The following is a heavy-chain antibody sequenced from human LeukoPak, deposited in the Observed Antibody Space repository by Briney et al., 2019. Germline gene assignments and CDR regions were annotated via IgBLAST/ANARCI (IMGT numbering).Heavy chain of an antibody. J-gene: IGHJ4*02. CDR2: ISGSGGST. Sequence: GGSLRLSCAVSGFTFSSYAMSWVRQAPGKGLEWVSAISGSGGSTYYADSVKGRFTISRDNSKNTLYLQMNSLRAEDTAVYYCAKGLVGSGWIYFDYWGQGTLVTVSS. D-gene: IGHD6-19*01. V-gene: IGHV3-23*01. CDR1: GFTFSSYA. CDR3: AKGLVGSGWIYFDY.